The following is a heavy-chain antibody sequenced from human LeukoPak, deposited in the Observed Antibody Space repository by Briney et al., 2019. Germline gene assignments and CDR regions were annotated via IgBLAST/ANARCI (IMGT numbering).Heavy chain of an antibody. D-gene: IGHD3-3*01. Sequence: GASVKVSCKASGYTFTGYYMHWVRQAPGQGLEWMGWINPNSGGTNYAQKFQGWVTMTRDTSISTAYMELSRLRSDDTAVYYCVRGTLRFLDLTFDYWGQGTLVTVSS. CDR2: INPNSGGT. J-gene: IGHJ4*02. CDR3: VRGTLRFLDLTFDY. CDR1: GYTFTGYY. V-gene: IGHV1-2*04.